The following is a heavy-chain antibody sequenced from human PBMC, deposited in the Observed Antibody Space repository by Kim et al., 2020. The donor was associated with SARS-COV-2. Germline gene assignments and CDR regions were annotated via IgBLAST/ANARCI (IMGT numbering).Heavy chain of an antibody. CDR3: VKDLGDY. V-gene: IGHV3-64D*06. CDR1: GFTFSNYP. CDR2: SRTNGSST. J-gene: IGHJ4*02. Sequence: GGSLRLSCSASGFTFSNYPMHWVRQAPGKGLEYVSSSRTNGSSTNYADSVKGRFTISRDNSKNTLYLQMSSLRTEDTAVYFCVKDLGDYWGQGTLVTVSS.